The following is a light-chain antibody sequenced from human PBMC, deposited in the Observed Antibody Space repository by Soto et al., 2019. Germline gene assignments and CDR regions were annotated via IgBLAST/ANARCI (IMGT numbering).Light chain of an antibody. CDR3: QQRSSWPLT. J-gene: IGKJ4*01. CDR1: RDISTY. Sequence: IVLTQSPASLSVSPGERATLSCRASRDISTYLAWYQQRPGQAPRLFIYDTFNRASDAPDRFSGSGSGTVFTLTITDVAPEDSASYFCQQRSSWPLTFGGGTKVEI. CDR2: DTF. V-gene: IGKV3-11*01.